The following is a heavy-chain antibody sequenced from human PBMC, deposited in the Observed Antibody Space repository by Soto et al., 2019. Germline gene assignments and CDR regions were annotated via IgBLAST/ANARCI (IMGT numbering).Heavy chain of an antibody. CDR3: ARDMGISIRPDYYYGLDV. CDR1: GFSFSSYT. CDR2: ISSSSSYI. J-gene: IGHJ6*02. Sequence: EVQLVESGGGLVKPGGSLRLSCAASGFSFSSYTMNWVRQAPGKGLEWVSSISSSSSYIYYADSVKGRFTISRDNVKNSLYLQMNSLRAEDTAVYYCARDMGISIRPDYYYGLDVWGQGTTVTVSS. V-gene: IGHV3-21*01. D-gene: IGHD1-26*01.